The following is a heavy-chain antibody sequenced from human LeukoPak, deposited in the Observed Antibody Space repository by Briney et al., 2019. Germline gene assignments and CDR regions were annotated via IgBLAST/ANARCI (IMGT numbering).Heavy chain of an antibody. CDR3: ARLNEMTTVRFGDY. J-gene: IGHJ4*02. Sequence: ASVKVSCKASGYTFSAYYMHWVRQAPGQGLEWMGWINPNSGGTNYAQKFQGRVTMTRDTSISTAYMELTRLRSDDRAVYYCARLNEMTTVRFGDYWGQGTLVTVSS. D-gene: IGHD4-4*01. CDR2: INPNSGGT. V-gene: IGHV1-2*02. CDR1: GYTFSAYY.